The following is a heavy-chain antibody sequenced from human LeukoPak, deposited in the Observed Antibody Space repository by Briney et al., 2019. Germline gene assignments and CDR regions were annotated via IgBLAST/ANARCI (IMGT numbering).Heavy chain of an antibody. CDR1: GYSFTSYA. CDR2: INAGNGNT. J-gene: IGHJ5*02. D-gene: IGHD3-22*01. V-gene: IGHV1-3*01. Sequence: GGSVKVSCKASGYSFTSYAMHWVRQAPGQRLEWMGWINAGNGNTKYSQKFQGRVTITRDTSASTAYMELSSLRSEDTAVYYCARGGVDSGYDYYYYDSSGYYSNWFDPWGQGTLVTVSS. CDR3: ARGGVDSGYDYYYYDSSGYYSNWFDP.